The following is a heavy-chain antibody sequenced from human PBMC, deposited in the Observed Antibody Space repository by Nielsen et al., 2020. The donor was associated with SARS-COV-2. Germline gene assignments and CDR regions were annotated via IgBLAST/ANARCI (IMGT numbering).Heavy chain of an antibody. J-gene: IGHJ6*02. V-gene: IGHV3-7*01. Sequence: GGSLRLSCAASGFTFSTSWMSWVRQAPGKGLEWVANIKEDGSEKYYVDSVKGRFTISRDNANNSLYLQMNSLRAEDTAVYYCAREGVWGQGTTVTVSS. CDR2: IKEDGSEK. CDR1: GFTFSTSW. CDR3: AREGV.